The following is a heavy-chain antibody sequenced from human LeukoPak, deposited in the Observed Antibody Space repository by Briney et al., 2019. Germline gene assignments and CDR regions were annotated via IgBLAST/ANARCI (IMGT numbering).Heavy chain of an antibody. D-gene: IGHD6-6*01. CDR2: ITGSGSFV. V-gene: IGHV3-21*01. Sequence: GGSLRLSCAVSGFIFNNYIMNWVRQAPGKGLEWVSSITGSGSFVYYADSVEGRFTISRDNAKNSLFLQMNSLRAEDTAVYYCAGDSSGPWFDPWGQGTLVTVSS. CDR3: AGDSSGPWFDP. J-gene: IGHJ5*02. CDR1: GFIFNNYI.